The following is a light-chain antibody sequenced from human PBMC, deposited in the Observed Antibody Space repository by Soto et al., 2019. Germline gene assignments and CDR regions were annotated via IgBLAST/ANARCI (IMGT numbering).Light chain of an antibody. CDR3: QQPNSFPLT. Sequence: DIQMAQSPSSVSASVGDRITITCRATQGISSWLAWYQQKPGKAPKLLIYAASSLQSGVSSRFSGGGSGTGFTLIISSLQPEDFATYYCQQPNSFPLTFGQGTKVEIK. V-gene: IGKV1-12*01. CDR2: AAS. CDR1: QGISSW. J-gene: IGKJ1*01.